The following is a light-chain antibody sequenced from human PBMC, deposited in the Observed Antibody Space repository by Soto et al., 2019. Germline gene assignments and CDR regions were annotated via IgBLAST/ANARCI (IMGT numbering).Light chain of an antibody. Sequence: DIQMTQSPSTLSGSVGDRVTLTCRASQTISSWLAWYQQKQGKSHKLMIYEEYTLQSGVKSRFSGSGSGTDFTLTIRSMQPEDFATYYCQNYDGYPQIFGQWTRLEIK. J-gene: IGKJ5*01. CDR1: QTISSW. CDR2: EEY. CDR3: QNYDGYPQI. V-gene: IGKV1-5*01.